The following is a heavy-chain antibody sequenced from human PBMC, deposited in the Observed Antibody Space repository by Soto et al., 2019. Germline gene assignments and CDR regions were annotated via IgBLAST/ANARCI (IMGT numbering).Heavy chain of an antibody. V-gene: IGHV1-2*02. CDR2: INPNGGGT. Sequence: ASVKVSCKASGYTFTDYYIHWVRQAPGQGLQWMGWINPNGGGTNYAQTFQGRVSMTRDTSISTVYIHLNNLRSDDTAVYYCATTTVHFAPPAYLDSWGQGTLVTVSS. J-gene: IGHJ4*02. D-gene: IGHD4-17*01. CDR3: ATTTVHFAPPAYLDS. CDR1: GYTFTDYY.